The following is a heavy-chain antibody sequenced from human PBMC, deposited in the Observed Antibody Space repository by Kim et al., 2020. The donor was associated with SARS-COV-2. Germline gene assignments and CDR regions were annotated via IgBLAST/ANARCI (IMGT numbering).Heavy chain of an antibody. CDR3: ATDLQSGTSG. V-gene: IGHV3-23*01. J-gene: IGHJ1*01. Sequence: GGSLRLSCAASGFTFSTYAMNWVRQVPGKGLEWVSTISHDGANTHYADSVLGRFTISRDNSENTLFLQMNSLRPEDAAIYYCATDLQSGTSGRGQGTLVTVSS. CDR2: ISHDGANT. D-gene: IGHD6-25*01. CDR1: GFTFSTYA.